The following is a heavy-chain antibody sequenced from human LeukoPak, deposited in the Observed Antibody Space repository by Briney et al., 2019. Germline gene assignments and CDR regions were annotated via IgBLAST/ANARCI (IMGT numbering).Heavy chain of an antibody. V-gene: IGHV1-46*01. CDR2: INPSGGSA. CDR1: GYTFTSYY. Sequence: ASVKVSCKASGYTFTSYYMHWVRQAPGQGLEWMGIINPSGGSASYAQKFQGRVTMTRDTSTSTVYMELSSLRSEDTAVYYCARVAPPYYYGSSGYYGLFDYWGQGTLVTVSS. CDR3: ARVAPPYYYGSSGYYGLFDY. J-gene: IGHJ4*02. D-gene: IGHD3-22*01.